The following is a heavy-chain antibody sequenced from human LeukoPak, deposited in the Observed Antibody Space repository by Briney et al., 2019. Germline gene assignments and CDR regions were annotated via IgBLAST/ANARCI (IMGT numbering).Heavy chain of an antibody. J-gene: IGHJ2*01. Sequence: PETLSLTCTVSGGSMMSYYWSWIRQPPGKGLEWIGYVSYSGSTNYNPSLQSRVTIFLNTSNNQFSLKVTAVTAAETAMYFCARAGGYSSPLGLCGRGTLVTVSS. V-gene: IGHV4-59*01. CDR2: VSYSGST. D-gene: IGHD5-18*01. CDR1: GGSMMSYY. CDR3: ARAGGYSSPLGL.